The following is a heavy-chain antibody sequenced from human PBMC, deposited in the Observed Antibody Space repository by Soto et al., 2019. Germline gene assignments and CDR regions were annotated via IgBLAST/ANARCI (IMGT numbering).Heavy chain of an antibody. D-gene: IGHD3-9*01. V-gene: IGHV3-23*01. CDR2: ISGSGGST. Sequence: GGSLRLSCAASGFTFSIYSMNWVRQAPGKGLEWVSLISGSGGSTHYADSVEGRFTISRDNSKNTLYLEMYSLRAEDTAVYYCAKVVKYDVLTGYYKGPDYYGMDVWGQGTTVTVSS. CDR3: AKVVKYDVLTGYYKGPDYYGMDV. J-gene: IGHJ6*02. CDR1: GFTFSIYS.